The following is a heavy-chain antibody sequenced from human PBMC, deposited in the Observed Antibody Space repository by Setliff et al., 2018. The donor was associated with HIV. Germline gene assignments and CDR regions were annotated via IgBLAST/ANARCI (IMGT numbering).Heavy chain of an antibody. CDR3: ARVAGSHYFDY. J-gene: IGHJ4*02. V-gene: IGHV4-34*01. Sequence: SETLSLTCAVYGGSFSGYYWSWIRQPPGKGLEWIGEINHSGSTNYNPSLKSRVTISVDTSKNQFSLKLSSVTAADTAVYYCARVAGSHYFDYWGQGTRVTVSS. CDR2: INHSGST. D-gene: IGHD6-19*01. CDR1: GGSFSGYY.